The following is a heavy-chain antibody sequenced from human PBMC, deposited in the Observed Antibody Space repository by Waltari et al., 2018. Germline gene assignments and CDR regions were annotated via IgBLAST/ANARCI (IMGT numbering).Heavy chain of an antibody. Sequence: QLQLQESGPGLLKPSETLSLTCHVSDGSLSSARWWSWIRQSPGKGLEWIGEIFPSGSTNYNPSLESRVTISQDYSKNQFSLKLNSVTAADTAVYYCAGGSSMQQLMRYWGQGILVTVSS. V-gene: IGHV4-4*02. CDR2: IFPSGST. CDR3: AGGSSMQQLMRY. CDR1: DGSLSSARW. D-gene: IGHD6-13*01. J-gene: IGHJ4*02.